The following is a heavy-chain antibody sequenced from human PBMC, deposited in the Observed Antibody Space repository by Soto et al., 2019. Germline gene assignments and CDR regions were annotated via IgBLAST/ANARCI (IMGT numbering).Heavy chain of an antibody. D-gene: IGHD6-19*01. Sequence: QVQLQESGPGLVKPSETLSLTCTVSGASISRDHWNWIRQPPGKGLEWIGEYSGSTNYNPSLKSRVPISVDTSKTQFSLKLSSVTAADTAVYFCATYTSGGGGRGYWGQGTLVTVSS. CDR3: ATYTSGGGGRGY. CDR1: GASISRDH. V-gene: IGHV4-59*08. J-gene: IGHJ4*02. CDR2: EYSGST.